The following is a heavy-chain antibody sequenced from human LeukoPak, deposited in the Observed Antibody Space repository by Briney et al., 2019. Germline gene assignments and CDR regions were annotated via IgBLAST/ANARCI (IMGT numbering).Heavy chain of an antibody. D-gene: IGHD3-16*01. J-gene: IGHJ4*02. CDR2: ISGSGGTT. V-gene: IGHV3-23*01. CDR1: GFTFSSYA. Sequence: TGGSLRLSCAASGFTFSSYAMSWVRQAPGQGLEWVSAISGSGGTTYYADSVKGRFTISRDNSKNTLYLQISSLRAEDTAVYYCARLAITGSYTYDDYWGQGTLVTVSS. CDR3: ARLAITGSYTYDDY.